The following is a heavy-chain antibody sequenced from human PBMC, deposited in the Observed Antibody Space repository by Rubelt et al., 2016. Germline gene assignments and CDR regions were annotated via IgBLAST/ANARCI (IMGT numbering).Heavy chain of an antibody. Sequence: QLQLQESGPGLVKPSETLSLTCTVSGGSISSSSYYWGWIRQPPGKGLEWIGRIYTSGSTNYTPSLKSRVTMSVDTSKNQFSLKLSSVTAADTAVYYCARGDPDRGSRTVTLDYWGQGTLVTVSS. CDR3: ARGDPDRGSRTVTLDY. CDR2: IYTSGST. J-gene: IGHJ4*02. D-gene: IGHD4-17*01. CDR1: GGSISSSSYY. V-gene: IGHV4-39*07.